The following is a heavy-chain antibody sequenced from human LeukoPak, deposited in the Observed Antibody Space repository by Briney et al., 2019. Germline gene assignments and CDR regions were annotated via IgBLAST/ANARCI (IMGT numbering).Heavy chain of an antibody. CDR3: TNFDY. CDR1: GLTLSSSD. CDR2: INHDGTNT. V-gene: IGHV3-30*02. J-gene: IGHJ4*02. Sequence: GGSLRLSCTASGLTLSSSDMHWVRQAPGKGLDWVSLINHDGTNTYYADSVKGRFTISRDNSQNTLHLQMNSLRGEDTAVYYCTNFDYWGQGTLVTVSS.